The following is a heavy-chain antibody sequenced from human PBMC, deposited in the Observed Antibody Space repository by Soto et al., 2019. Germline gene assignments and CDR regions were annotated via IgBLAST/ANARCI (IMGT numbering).Heavy chain of an antibody. CDR3: ARDQGGPFDY. CDR1: GVSFSTYY. J-gene: IGHJ4*02. V-gene: IGHV4-59*01. CDR2: IYYSGSS. Sequence: PSETLSLTCTVSGVSFSTYYWSWIRQAPGKGLEWIGYIYYSGSSNYNPSLKSRVTMSVDMSKNQLSLKLSSVTAADTAVYYCARDQGGPFDYWGQGTLVTVSS. D-gene: IGHD2-15*01.